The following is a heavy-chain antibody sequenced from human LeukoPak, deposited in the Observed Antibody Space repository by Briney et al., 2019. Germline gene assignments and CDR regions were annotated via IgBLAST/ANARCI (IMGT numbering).Heavy chain of an antibody. V-gene: IGHV1-8*01. J-gene: IGHJ6*03. D-gene: IGHD2-2*01. CDR1: GCTFTSYD. CDR2: MNPNSGNT. Sequence: ASVKVSCKASGCTFTSYDINWVRQATGQGLEWMGWMNPNSGNTGYAQKFQGRVTMTRNTSISTAYMELSSLRSEDTAVYYCARGGLYQLLKDYYYMDVWGKGTTVTVSS. CDR3: ARGGLYQLLKDYYYMDV.